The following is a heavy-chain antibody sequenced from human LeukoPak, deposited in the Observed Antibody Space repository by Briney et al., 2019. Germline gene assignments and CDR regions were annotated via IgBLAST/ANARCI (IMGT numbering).Heavy chain of an antibody. D-gene: IGHD2-2*01. J-gene: IGHJ5*02. CDR1: GGSFSGYY. CDR3: ARFKRYCSSTSCYPNWFDP. Sequence: PSETLSLTCAAYGGSFSGYYWSWIRQPPGKGLEWIGEINRSGSTNYNPSLKSRVTISVDTSKNQFSLKLSSVTAADTAVYYCARFKRYCSSTSCYPNWFDPWGQGTLVTVCS. V-gene: IGHV4-34*01. CDR2: INRSGST.